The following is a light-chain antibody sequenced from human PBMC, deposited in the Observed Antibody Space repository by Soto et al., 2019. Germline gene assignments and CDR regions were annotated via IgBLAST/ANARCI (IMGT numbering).Light chain of an antibody. V-gene: IGKV3-20*01. CDR2: RAS. Sequence: EIVLTQSPGTLSLSPGETATLSCRASQSVDRDLTCYQQKPGQARRLLISRASSGATDIPDRFSGSGSGTDFTLTISRLEPEDSAVYYCQQHAVSMYTFGQGTRLEIK. CDR1: QSVDRD. J-gene: IGKJ5*01. CDR3: QQHAVSMYT.